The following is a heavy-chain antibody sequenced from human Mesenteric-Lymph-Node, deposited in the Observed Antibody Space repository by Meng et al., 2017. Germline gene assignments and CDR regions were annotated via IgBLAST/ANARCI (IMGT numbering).Heavy chain of an antibody. Sequence: GGSLRLSCAASGFIFSRYWMSWVRLTSGKGLEWVADIKGDGSDKYYADSVKGRFTISRDNAKNSLYLQMNSLRAEDTAVYYCARDAPYITMVRGVIMSMDVWGQGTMVTVSS. D-gene: IGHD3-10*01. CDR2: IKGDGSDK. CDR1: GFIFSRYW. V-gene: IGHV3-7*01. J-gene: IGHJ6*02. CDR3: ARDAPYITMVRGVIMSMDV.